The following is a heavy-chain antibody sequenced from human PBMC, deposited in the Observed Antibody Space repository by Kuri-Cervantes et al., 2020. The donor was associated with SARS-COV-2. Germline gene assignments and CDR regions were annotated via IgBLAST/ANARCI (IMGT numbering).Heavy chain of an antibody. CDR2: INPNSGGT. CDR3: ARGAVLRAFDI. D-gene: IGHD1-26*01. Sequence: ASVKVSCKASGYTFTGYYMHWVRQAPGQGLEWMGWINPNSGGTNYAQKFQGWVTMTRDTSISSAYMELSRLRSDDTAVYYCARGAVLRAFDIWGQETMVTVSS. J-gene: IGHJ3*02. CDR1: GYTFTGYY. V-gene: IGHV1-2*04.